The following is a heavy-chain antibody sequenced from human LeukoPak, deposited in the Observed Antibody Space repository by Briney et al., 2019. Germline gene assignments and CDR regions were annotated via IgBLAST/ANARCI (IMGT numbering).Heavy chain of an antibody. J-gene: IGHJ6*03. CDR2: INPNSGGT. CDR1: GYTFSGYY. CDR3: ARGVVGTYYYYYMDV. D-gene: IGHD2-2*01. V-gene: IGHV1-2*02. Sequence: ASVKVSCKASGYTFSGYYMHWVRQAPGQGLEWVGWINPNSGGTNYAQKFQGRVTMTRDTSISTAYMELSRLTSDDTAVYYCARGVVGTYYYYYMDVWGKGTTVTVSS.